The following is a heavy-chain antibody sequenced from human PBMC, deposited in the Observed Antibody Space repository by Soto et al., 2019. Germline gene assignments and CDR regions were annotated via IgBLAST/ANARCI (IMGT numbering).Heavy chain of an antibody. CDR2: VYHAGNI. D-gene: IGHD6-13*01. CDR1: GGSISSNNW. J-gene: IGHJ4*02. CDR3: ARGGSSSWYGFYSFDN. Sequence: SETLSLTCAVSGGSISSNNWWSWVRQPPGKGLEWIGEVYHAGNINYSPPLKSRVTTSLDKSKNHFSLNLSSVTAADTAMYYCARGGSSSWYGFYSFDNWGQGTLVTVSS. V-gene: IGHV4-4*02.